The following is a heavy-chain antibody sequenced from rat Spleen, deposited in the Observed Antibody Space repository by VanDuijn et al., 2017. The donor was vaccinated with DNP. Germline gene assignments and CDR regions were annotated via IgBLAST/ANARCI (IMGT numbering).Heavy chain of an antibody. CDR3: ARYSSGGWFAS. J-gene: IGHJ3*01. V-gene: IGHV3-1*01. Sequence: EVQLQESGPGLVKPSQSLSLTCSVTGSSITSNYWGWIRKFPGNKMEWMGYISYSGSTSYNPSLKSRVSITSDTSKNQFFLQLNSVTAEDTATYYFARYSSGGWFASWGQGTLVTVSS. CDR2: ISYSGST. D-gene: IGHD1-4*01. CDR1: GSSITSNY.